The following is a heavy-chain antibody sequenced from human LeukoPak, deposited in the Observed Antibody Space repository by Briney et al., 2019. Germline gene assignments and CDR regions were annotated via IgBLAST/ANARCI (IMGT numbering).Heavy chain of an antibody. J-gene: IGHJ4*02. CDR3: TRDPIRGGDRGEAGFDY. Sequence: PGGYLRLSCTASGFTFGDYAMSWFRQAPGKGLEWVGFIRSKAYGGTTEYAASVKGRFTISRDDSKSIAYLQMNSLKTEDTAVYYCTRDPIRGGDRGEAGFDYWGQGTLVTVSS. CDR2: IRSKAYGGTT. CDR1: GFTFGDYA. V-gene: IGHV3-49*03. D-gene: IGHD2-21*02.